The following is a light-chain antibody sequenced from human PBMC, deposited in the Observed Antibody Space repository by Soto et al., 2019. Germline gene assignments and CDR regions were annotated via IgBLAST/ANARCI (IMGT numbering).Light chain of an antibody. CDR2: DAS. CDR3: QQYNSYPIT. Sequence: DIQMTQAPSTLSASIGDRVIITCRASQSISHWLAWYQQKPGKAPKLLISDASILESGVPSRFSGSTSGTDFALTISSLQPEDFATYYCQQYNSYPITFGQGTRLE. J-gene: IGKJ5*01. CDR1: QSISHW. V-gene: IGKV1-5*01.